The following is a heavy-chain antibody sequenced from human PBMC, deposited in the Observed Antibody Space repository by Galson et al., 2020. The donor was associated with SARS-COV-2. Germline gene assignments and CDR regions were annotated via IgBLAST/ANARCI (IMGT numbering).Heavy chain of an antibody. CDR3: AIVYYYDSSGYYYGRGGRGGYYFDY. Sequence: ASETLSLTCTVSGGSISSSSYYWGWIRQPPGKGLEWIESIHYSGSTYYNPSPKSRVTISLDTSKNQFSLKLSSVTAADTAVYYCAIVYYYDSSGYYYGRGGRGGYYFDYWGQGTLVTVSS. J-gene: IGHJ4*02. CDR1: GGSISSSSYY. V-gene: IGHV4-39*01. D-gene: IGHD3-22*01. CDR2: IHYSGST.